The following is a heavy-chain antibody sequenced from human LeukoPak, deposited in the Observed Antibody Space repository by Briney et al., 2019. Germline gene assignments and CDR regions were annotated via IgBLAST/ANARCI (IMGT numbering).Heavy chain of an antibody. CDR2: IHYSGRAT. CDR3: VSFYETY. V-gene: IGHV3-21*01. Sequence: GGSLRLSCAASGFIFKDYAMNWVRQAPGKGLQWVSSIHYSGRATYYADSVKGRFTISKDNAKNTVYLQMNSLRAEDTAVYYCVSFYETYWGRGTLVTVSS. D-gene: IGHD2/OR15-2a*01. J-gene: IGHJ4*02. CDR1: GFIFKDYA.